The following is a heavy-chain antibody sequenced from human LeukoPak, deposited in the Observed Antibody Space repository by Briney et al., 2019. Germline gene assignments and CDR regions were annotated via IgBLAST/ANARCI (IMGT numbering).Heavy chain of an antibody. D-gene: IGHD1-26*01. V-gene: IGHV4-59*08. CDR2: IYNSEYA. J-gene: IGHJ5*02. Sequence: PSETLSLTCTVSGGSISSYYWSWIRQPPGKGLEWIAYIYNSEYANYNPSLKSRASISVDTSKNLCSLRLSSLTAADTAVYYCARHAIYSGGYSYWFDPWGLGTLVTVSS. CDR3: ARHAIYSGGYSYWFDP. CDR1: GGSISSYY.